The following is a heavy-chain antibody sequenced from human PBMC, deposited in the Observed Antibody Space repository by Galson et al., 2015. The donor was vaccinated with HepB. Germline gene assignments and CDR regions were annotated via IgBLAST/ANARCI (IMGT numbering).Heavy chain of an antibody. CDR2: INTNTGNP. CDR1: GYTFTSYA. D-gene: IGHD5-18*01. J-gene: IGHJ4*02. CDR3: ARNSGTYSWRTQYYFDY. V-gene: IGHV7-4-1*02. Sequence: SVKVSCKASGYTFTSYAMNCVRQAPGQGLEWMGWINTNTGNPTYAQGFTGRFVFSLDTSVSTAYLQISSLKAEDTAVYYCARNSGTYSWRTQYYFDYWGQGTLVTVSS.